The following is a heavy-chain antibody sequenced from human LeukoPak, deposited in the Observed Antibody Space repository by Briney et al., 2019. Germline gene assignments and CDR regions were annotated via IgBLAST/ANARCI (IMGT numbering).Heavy chain of an antibody. CDR3: AKAKGGYSYGYAYFDY. Sequence: GGSLRLSCAASGFTFDDYAMHWVRQAPGKGLEWVSGISWNSGSIGYADSVKGRFTISRDNAKNSLYLQMNSLRAEDTALYYCAKAKGGYSYGYAYFDYWGQGTLVTVSS. CDR1: GFTFDDYA. D-gene: IGHD5-18*01. J-gene: IGHJ4*02. CDR2: ISWNSGSI. V-gene: IGHV3-9*01.